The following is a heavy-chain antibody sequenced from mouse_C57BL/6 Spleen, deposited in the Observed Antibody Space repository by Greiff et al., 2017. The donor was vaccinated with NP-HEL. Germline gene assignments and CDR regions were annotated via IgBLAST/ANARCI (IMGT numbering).Heavy chain of an antibody. CDR2: IDPNSGGT. CDR1: GYTFTSYW. J-gene: IGHJ4*01. D-gene: IGHD2-3*01. CDR3: ERDGDLDGYYGSAMDY. V-gene: IGHV1-72*01. Sequence: QVQLQQPGAELVKPGASVKLSCKASGYTFTSYWMHWVKQRPGRGLEWIGRIDPNSGGTKYNEKFKSKATLTVDKSSSTAYMQLSSLTSEDSAVYYCERDGDLDGYYGSAMDYWGQGTSVTVSS.